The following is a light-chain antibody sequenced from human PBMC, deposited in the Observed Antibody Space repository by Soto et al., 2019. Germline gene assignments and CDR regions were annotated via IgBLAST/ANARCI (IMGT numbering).Light chain of an antibody. CDR2: AVT. Sequence: SVLTCPASVSGSPGQSLTFSCTGTSSDVGGYNYVSWYQQHPGKAPKLMIYAVTDRPSGVSSRFSGSKSGNTASLTISGLQAEDEADYYCSSYTSSSTLFGTGTKVTVL. CDR3: SSYTSSSTL. V-gene: IGLV2-14*01. CDR1: SSDVGGYNY. J-gene: IGLJ1*01.